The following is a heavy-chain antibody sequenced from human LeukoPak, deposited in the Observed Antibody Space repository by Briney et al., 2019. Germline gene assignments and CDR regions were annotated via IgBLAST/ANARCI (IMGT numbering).Heavy chain of an antibody. V-gene: IGHV4-34*01. CDR3: ARETLTCRPPPGDGENEGSFDY. D-gene: IGHD3-10*01. CDR2: INHSGST. CDR1: GGSFSGYY. J-gene: IGHJ4*02. Sequence: PSETLSLTCAVYGGSFSGYYWSWIRQPPGKGLEWIGEINHSGSTNYNPPLKRQNPISVDTSKIQFSLNLSSVAPADTAVYSWARETLTCRPPPGDGENEGSFDYWGQGTLVTVSS.